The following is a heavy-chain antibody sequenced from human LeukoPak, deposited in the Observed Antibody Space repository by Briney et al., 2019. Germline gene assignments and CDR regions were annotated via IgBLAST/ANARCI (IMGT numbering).Heavy chain of an antibody. D-gene: IGHD2-2*01. Sequence: SLKLSCKASGYTFTVYSIHWVRQAPGHGLEWMGWLNPKSGGTNYAKKCQGRVTMTRDTSISTAYVEVSSLTCEDTAVYYCARVGGYCTTTSCSDGMDVWGQGTTVTVS. CDR1: GYTFTVYS. CDR2: LNPKSGGT. V-gene: IGHV1-2*02. CDR3: ARVGGYCTTTSCSDGMDV. J-gene: IGHJ6*02.